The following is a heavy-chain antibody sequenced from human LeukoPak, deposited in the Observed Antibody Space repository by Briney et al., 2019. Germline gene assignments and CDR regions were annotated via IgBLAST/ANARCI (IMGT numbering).Heavy chain of an antibody. CDR3: AKDPGYCTNGVCSL. Sequence: GGSLRLSCAASGFTFSSYEMNWVRQAPGKGLEWVSYISSSGSTIYYADYVKGRFTISRDNSKNTLYLQMNSLRAEDTAVYYCAKDPGYCTNGVCSLWGQGPLVTVSS. CDR1: GFTFSSYE. CDR2: ISSSGSTI. J-gene: IGHJ4*02. V-gene: IGHV3-48*03. D-gene: IGHD2-8*01.